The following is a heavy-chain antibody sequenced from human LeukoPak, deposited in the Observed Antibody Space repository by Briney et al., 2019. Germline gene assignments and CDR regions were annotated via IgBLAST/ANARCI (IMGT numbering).Heavy chain of an antibody. V-gene: IGHV1-18*01. Sequence: ASVKVSCKASGYIFTTYSINWVRQAPGQGLEWMGWVSAYNGDTNYAQKLQGRVTMTTDTSTSTAYMDLRSLTSDDTAVYYCARAMGNSGDDLDYWGQGTLVTVSS. CDR3: ARAMGNSGDDLDY. D-gene: IGHD5-12*01. CDR1: GYIFTTYS. J-gene: IGHJ4*02. CDR2: VSAYNGDT.